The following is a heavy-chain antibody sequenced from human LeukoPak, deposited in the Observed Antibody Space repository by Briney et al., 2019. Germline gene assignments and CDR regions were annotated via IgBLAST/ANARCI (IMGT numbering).Heavy chain of an antibody. Sequence: KPSETLSLTCTVSGGSLNSHYWAWIRQPPGEGLEWIGYIYYNGNTNYNPSLKSRVTISVDTSKNQFSLRLISVTAADTAVYYCARQTGRFDPWGQGTLVTVSS. CDR3: ARQTGRFDP. J-gene: IGHJ5*02. CDR2: IYYNGNT. V-gene: IGHV4-59*11. CDR1: GGSLNSHY.